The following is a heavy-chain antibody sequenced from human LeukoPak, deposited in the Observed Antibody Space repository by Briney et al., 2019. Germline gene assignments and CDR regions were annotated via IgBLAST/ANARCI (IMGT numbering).Heavy chain of an antibody. CDR2: ISWNSGSI. Sequence: GGSLRLSCAASGFTFDDYAMHWVRQAPGKGLEWVSGISWNSGSISYADSVKGRFTISRDNAKNSLYLQMNSLRAEDTALYYCYGSGSYYNNWFDPWGQGTLVTVSS. D-gene: IGHD3-10*01. V-gene: IGHV3-9*01. CDR1: GFTFDDYA. J-gene: IGHJ5*02. CDR3: YGSGSYYNNWFDP.